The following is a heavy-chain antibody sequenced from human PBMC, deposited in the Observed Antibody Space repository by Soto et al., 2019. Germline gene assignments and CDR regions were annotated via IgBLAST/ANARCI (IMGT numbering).Heavy chain of an antibody. D-gene: IGHD2-15*01. CDR3: ARVVVVAATRGINYYYYGMDV. J-gene: IGHJ6*02. Sequence: QVQLVQSGAEVKKPGASVKVSCKASGYTFTSYGISWVRQATGQGLEWMGWISAYNGNTNYAQKLQGRVTMTTDTSTSTAHMELRSLRSDDTAVYYCARVVVVAATRGINYYYYGMDVWGQGTTVTVSS. V-gene: IGHV1-18*01. CDR1: GYTFTSYG. CDR2: ISAYNGNT.